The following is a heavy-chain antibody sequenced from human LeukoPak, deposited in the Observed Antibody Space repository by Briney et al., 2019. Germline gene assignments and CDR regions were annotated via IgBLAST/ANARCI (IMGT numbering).Heavy chain of an antibody. CDR2: IGNDGRLM. Sequence: GGSLRLSCAASGFPLSIHPMNWVRQAPGKGLEWVSYIGNDGRLMYNADSVKGRFTISRDSAKNSMYLQMSSLGAEDTAVYYCAREASHFDSSGYFHNYYYGMDVWGRGTTVTVSS. J-gene: IGHJ6*02. D-gene: IGHD3-22*01. CDR1: GFPLSIHP. V-gene: IGHV3-48*03. CDR3: AREASHFDSSGYFHNYYYGMDV.